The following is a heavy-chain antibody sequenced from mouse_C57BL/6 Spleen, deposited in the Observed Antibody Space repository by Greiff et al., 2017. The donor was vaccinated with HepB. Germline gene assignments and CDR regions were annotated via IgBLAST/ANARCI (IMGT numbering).Heavy chain of an antibody. CDR1: GFTFSDYY. Sequence: EVKVVESGGGLVQPGGSLKLSCAASGFTFSDYYMYRVHQTPEKRLEWVAYISNGGGSTYYPDTVKGRFTISRDNAKNTLYLQMSRLKSEDTAMYYCARGTGTWYFDVWGTGTTVTVSS. V-gene: IGHV5-12*01. CDR2: ISNGGGST. CDR3: ARGTGTWYFDV. D-gene: IGHD4-1*01. J-gene: IGHJ1*03.